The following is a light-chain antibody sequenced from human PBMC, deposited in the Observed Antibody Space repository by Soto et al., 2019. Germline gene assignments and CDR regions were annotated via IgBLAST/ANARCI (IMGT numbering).Light chain of an antibody. J-gene: IGKJ1*01. V-gene: IGKV1-5*01. CDR2: DAS. CDR1: ESISSW. Sequence: DIQMTQSPSTLSASVGDRVTITCRASESISSWLAWYQRTPGKAPKLLIYDASSLGSGVPSRFSGSGSGTEFTLTISSLQPDDFATYYCQQYKSYRTFGPGTKVEIK. CDR3: QQYKSYRT.